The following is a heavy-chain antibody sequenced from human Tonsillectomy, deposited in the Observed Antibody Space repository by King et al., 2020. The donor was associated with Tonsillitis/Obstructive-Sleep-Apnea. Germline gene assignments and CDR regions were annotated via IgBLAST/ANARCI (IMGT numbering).Heavy chain of an antibody. J-gene: IGHJ3*02. V-gene: IGHV4-39*01. CDR2: MYYSGST. CDR3: ARHTTASDAFDI. CDR1: GGSISSSTYY. Sequence: LQLQESGPGLVKPSETLSLTCTVSGGSISSSTYYWGWVRQPPGKGLEWIGSMYYSGSTYYNPSLKSRVTISVDTSKNQFSLKLSSVAAAETAVYYCARHTTASDAFDIWGQGTMVTVSS. D-gene: IGHD1-1*01.